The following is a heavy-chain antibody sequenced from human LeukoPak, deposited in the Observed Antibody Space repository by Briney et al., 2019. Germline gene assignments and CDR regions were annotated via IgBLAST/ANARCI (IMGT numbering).Heavy chain of an antibody. Sequence: PGGSLRLSCAASGFTFRLYGMHWVRQTPGKGLEWVAVISYDGTNKYYEDSVKGRFTISRDNSKNTLYLKMNSLRPEDTAVYYCAKEEPLTKWFDPWGQGTLVTVSS. V-gene: IGHV3-30*18. CDR2: ISYDGTNK. J-gene: IGHJ5*02. CDR1: GFTFRLYG. CDR3: AKEEPLTKWFDP. D-gene: IGHD1-14*01.